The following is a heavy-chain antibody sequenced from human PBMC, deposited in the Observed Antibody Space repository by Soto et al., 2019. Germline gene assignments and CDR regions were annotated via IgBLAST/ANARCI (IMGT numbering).Heavy chain of an antibody. CDR1: GGSVSSYY. Sequence: PSETLSLTCTVSGGSVSSYYWSWVRQPPGKRLEWIAYIYYGGTTNYNPSLKSRVTISVDTSKNQFSLKLSSVTAADTAVYYCARSRTTVTPSGFQHWGQGTLVTVSS. J-gene: IGHJ1*01. V-gene: IGHV4-59*02. CDR3: ARSRTTVTPSGFQH. D-gene: IGHD4-17*01. CDR2: IYYGGTT.